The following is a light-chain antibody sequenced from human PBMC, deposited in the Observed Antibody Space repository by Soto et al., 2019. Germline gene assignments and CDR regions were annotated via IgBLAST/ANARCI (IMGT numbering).Light chain of an antibody. V-gene: IGLV1-40*01. CDR3: QSYDSGLSGSL. CDR2: GNS. J-gene: IGLJ2*01. Sequence: QSVLTQPPSVSGAPGQRVTISCTGSSSNIGAGYDVHWYQQLPGTAPKLLIYGNSNRPSGVPDRFSGSKSGTSASLAITGLQAEDEADYFCQSYDSGLSGSLFGGGTKLTGL. CDR1: SSNIGAGYD.